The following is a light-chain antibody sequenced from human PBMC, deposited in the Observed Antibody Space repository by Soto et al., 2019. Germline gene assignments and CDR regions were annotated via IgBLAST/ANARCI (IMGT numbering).Light chain of an antibody. J-gene: IGKJ4*01. CDR3: QQRSNSPLT. Sequence: EIVLTQSPATLSLSPGERATLSCRASQSVSRYLAWYQRKPGQAPRLLVYDASNRATGIPARFSGSGSGTDFTLTISSLEPEDFAVYYYQQRSNSPLTFGGGTKVVNK. CDR1: QSVSRY. CDR2: DAS. V-gene: IGKV3-11*01.